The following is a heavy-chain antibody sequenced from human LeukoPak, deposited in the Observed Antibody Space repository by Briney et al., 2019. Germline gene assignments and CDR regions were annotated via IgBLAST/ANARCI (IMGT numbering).Heavy chain of an antibody. CDR3: ARGGTEELDY. CDR1: GFTFSNYE. V-gene: IGHV3-48*03. D-gene: IGHD1-7*01. CDR2: ISSSGTKI. J-gene: IGHJ4*02. Sequence: GGSLRLSCAASGFTFSNYEMDWVRRALGKGLEWVSYISSSGTKIYYAGSVKGRFTVSRDNAKSTMYLQMNSLTVEDTALYYCARGGTEELDYWGQGTLVTVSS.